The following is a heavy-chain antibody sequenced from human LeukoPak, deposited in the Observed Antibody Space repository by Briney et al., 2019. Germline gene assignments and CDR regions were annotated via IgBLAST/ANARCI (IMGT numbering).Heavy chain of an antibody. D-gene: IGHD1-26*01. CDR3: ARGSYYAPYYFDY. V-gene: IGHV3-48*02. CDR1: GFTFSTYR. J-gene: IGHJ4*02. Sequence: GGSLRLSCAASGFTFSTYRMNWVRQAPGKGLEWLSYISSGSNTIFYADSVKGRFTVSRDNAKNSLFLQVNSLRDEDTAVYYCARGSYYAPYYFDYWGQGTLVTVSS. CDR2: ISSGSNTI.